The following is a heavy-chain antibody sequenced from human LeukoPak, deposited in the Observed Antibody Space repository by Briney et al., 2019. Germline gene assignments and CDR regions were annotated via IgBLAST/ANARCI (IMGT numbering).Heavy chain of an antibody. Sequence: SETLSLTCTVSGVSISRYYWSWIRQPPGKGLEWIGYIYYSGSTNYNPSLKSRVTISVDTSKNQFSLKLSSVTAADTAMYYCARHDMDVAGAGLDYFDYWGQGTLVTVSS. CDR3: ARHDMDVAGAGLDYFDY. CDR2: IYYSGST. CDR1: GVSISRYY. J-gene: IGHJ4*02. V-gene: IGHV4-59*08. D-gene: IGHD1-26*01.